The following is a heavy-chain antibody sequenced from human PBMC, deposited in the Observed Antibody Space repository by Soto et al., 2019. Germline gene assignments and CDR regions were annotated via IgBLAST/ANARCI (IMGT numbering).Heavy chain of an antibody. D-gene: IGHD3-3*01. CDR1: GYTFTGYY. J-gene: IGHJ4*02. Sequence: GASVKVSFKASGYTFTGYYMHWVRQAPGQGLEWMGWINPNSGGTNYAQKFQGRVTMTRDTSISTAYMELSRLRSDDTAVYYCARDSEPLFTIFGVVPWEPVDYWGQGTLVTAPQ. V-gene: IGHV1-2*02. CDR2: INPNSGGT. CDR3: ARDSEPLFTIFGVVPWEPVDY.